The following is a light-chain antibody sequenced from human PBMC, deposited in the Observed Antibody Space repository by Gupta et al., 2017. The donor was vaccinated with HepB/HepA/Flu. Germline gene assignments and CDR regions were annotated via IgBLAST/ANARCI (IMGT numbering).Light chain of an antibody. Sequence: QSVLTQPPSVSGTPGQRVTISCSGGTSNIGSYYVYWYQQLPGTAPKLLIYSNNERPSGVPDRFSGSRSGTSASPAISGLRSEDEADYYCSAWDDSLSGHWVFGGGTKMTVL. CDR1: TSNIGSYY. J-gene: IGLJ3*02. V-gene: IGLV1-47*02. CDR3: SAWDDSLSGHWV. CDR2: SNN.